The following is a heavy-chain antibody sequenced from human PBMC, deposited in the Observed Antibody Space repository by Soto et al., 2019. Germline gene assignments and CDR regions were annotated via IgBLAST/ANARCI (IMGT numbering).Heavy chain of an antibody. J-gene: IGHJ6*02. CDR2: IYYSGST. Sequence: KPSETLSLTCTVSGGSISSGDYYWSWIRQPPGKGLEWIGYIYYSGSTYYNPSLKSRVTISVDTSKNQFSLKLSSVTAADTAVYYCARESRGDSSGFYYYYGMDVWGQGTTVTVSS. V-gene: IGHV4-30-4*01. D-gene: IGHD3-22*01. CDR1: GGSISSGDYY. CDR3: ARESRGDSSGFYYYYGMDV.